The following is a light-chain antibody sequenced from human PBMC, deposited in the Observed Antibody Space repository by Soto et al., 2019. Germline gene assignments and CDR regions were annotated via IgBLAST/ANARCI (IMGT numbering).Light chain of an antibody. CDR3: CSYAGSSTGV. J-gene: IGLJ3*02. Sequence: QSVLTQPPSVSGAPGQGVTISCTGTSSDVGSYNLVSWYQQHPGKAPKLMIYEGSKRPSGVSNRFSGSKSGNTASLTISGLQAEDEADYYCCSYAGSSTGVFGGGTKVTVL. CDR2: EGS. CDR1: SSDVGSYNL. V-gene: IGLV2-23*01.